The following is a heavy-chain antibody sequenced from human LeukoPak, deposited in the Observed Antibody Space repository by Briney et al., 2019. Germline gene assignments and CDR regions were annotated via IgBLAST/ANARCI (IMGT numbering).Heavy chain of an antibody. CDR3: ARMFGPDAGFDY. CDR1: GYPFTRHA. Sequence: ASVKVSCKASGYPFTRHAINWVRQATGQGLEWMGWMNPNSGNTGYAQKFQGRVTMTRNTSISTAYMELSSLRSEDTAVYYCARMFGPDAGFDYWGQGTLVPVSS. V-gene: IGHV1-8*01. D-gene: IGHD3-16*01. J-gene: IGHJ4*02. CDR2: MNPNSGNT.